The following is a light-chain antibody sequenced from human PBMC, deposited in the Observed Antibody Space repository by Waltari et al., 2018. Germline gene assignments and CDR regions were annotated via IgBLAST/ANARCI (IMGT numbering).Light chain of an antibody. CDR3: QQYYGPPYN. CDR1: HSVLDYFNNKDS. Sequence: DIMMTQSPDVLAVSLGERASIKCKSSHSVLDYFNNKDSLAWYQQKAGQPPRALIHWASTRETGVPDRFSGSGSGTDFALTISSLQAEDAALYYCQQYYGPPYNFGQGTRLEIK. CDR2: WAS. V-gene: IGKV4-1*01. J-gene: IGKJ2*01.